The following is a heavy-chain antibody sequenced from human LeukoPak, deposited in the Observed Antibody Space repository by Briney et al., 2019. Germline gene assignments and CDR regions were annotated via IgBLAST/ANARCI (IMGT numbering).Heavy chain of an antibody. CDR1: GYTFTSYY. CDR3: ARAANYDILTGYYNY. V-gene: IGHV1-46*01. Sequence: ASVKVSCKASGYTFTSYYMHWVRQAPGQGLEWMGIINPSGGSTSYAQKFQGRVTMTRDTSISTAYMELSRLRSDDTAVYYCARAANYDILTGYYNYWGQGTLVTVSS. J-gene: IGHJ4*02. D-gene: IGHD3-9*01. CDR2: INPSGGST.